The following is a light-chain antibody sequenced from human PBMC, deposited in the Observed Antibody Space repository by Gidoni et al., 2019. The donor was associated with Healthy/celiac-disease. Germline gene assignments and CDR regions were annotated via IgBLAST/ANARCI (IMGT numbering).Light chain of an antibody. CDR3: QQSYSTPCT. V-gene: IGKV1-39*01. J-gene: IGKJ3*01. CDR1: QSISSY. CDR2: AAS. Sequence: DIQMTQSPSSLSASVGDRVTITCRASQSISSYLNWYQQKPGKAPKLLIYAASSLQSGVPSRFSGSRSGTDFTLTISSLQPEDFATHYCQQSYSTPCTFGPGTKVDIK.